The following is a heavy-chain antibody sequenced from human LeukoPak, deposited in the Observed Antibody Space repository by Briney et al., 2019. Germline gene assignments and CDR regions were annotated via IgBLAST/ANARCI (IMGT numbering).Heavy chain of an antibody. J-gene: IGHJ4*02. Sequence: PGGSLRLSCAASGFTFSSYGMHWVRQAPGKGLEWVAFIRYDGSNKYYADSVKGRFTISRDNSKNTLYLQMNSLGAKDTAVYYCARDPLVGATKESDYWGQGTLVTVSS. CDR1: GFTFSSYG. D-gene: IGHD1-26*01. CDR3: ARDPLVGATKESDY. V-gene: IGHV3-30*02. CDR2: IRYDGSNK.